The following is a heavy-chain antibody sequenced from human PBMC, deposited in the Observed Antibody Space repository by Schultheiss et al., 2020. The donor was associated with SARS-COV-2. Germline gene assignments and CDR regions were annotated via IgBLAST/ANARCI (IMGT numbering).Heavy chain of an antibody. CDR1: GGSISSGTYY. CDR2: IYISGST. V-gene: IGHV4-61*02. D-gene: IGHD6-6*01. Sequence: SQTLSLTCTVSGGSISSGTYYWSWIRQPAGKGLEWIGRIYISGSTNYNPSLKSRVTMSVDTSKNQFSLKLSSVTAADTAVYYCARHGPYSSSPDAFDIWGQGTMVTVSS. J-gene: IGHJ3*02. CDR3: ARHGPYSSSPDAFDI.